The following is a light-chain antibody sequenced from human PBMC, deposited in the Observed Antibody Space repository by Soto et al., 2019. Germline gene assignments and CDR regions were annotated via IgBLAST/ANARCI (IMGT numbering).Light chain of an antibody. CDR1: QSVSSSY. CDR2: GAS. J-gene: IGKJ1*01. CDR3: QQYDDWPWT. Sequence: EIVLTQSPGTLSLSPGERATLSCRASQSVSSSYLAWYQQKPGQAPRLLIYGASSRATGIPDRFSGSGSGTDFTLTISRLEPEDFAFYYCQQYDDWPWTFGQGTKVEIK. V-gene: IGKV3-20*01.